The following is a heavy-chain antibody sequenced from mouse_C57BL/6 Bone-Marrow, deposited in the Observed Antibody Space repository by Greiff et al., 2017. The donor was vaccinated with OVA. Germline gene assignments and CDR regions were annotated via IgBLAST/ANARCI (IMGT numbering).Heavy chain of an antibody. CDR2: IYPGSGST. V-gene: IGHV1-55*01. CDR3: ARRGYDYDESDYYAMDY. J-gene: IGHJ4*01. CDR1: GYTFTSYW. Sequence: QVQLKQPGAELVKPGASVKMSCKASGYTFTSYWITWVKQRPGQGLEWIGDIYPGSGSTNYNEKFKSKATLTVDTSSSTAYMQLSSLTSEDSAVYYCARRGYDYDESDYYAMDYWGQGTSVTVSS. D-gene: IGHD2-4*01.